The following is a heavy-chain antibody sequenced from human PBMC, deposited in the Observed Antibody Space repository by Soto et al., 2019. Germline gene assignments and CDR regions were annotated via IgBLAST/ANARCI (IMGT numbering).Heavy chain of an antibody. CDR3: ANDPYYYASEN. D-gene: IGHD3-10*01. CDR1: GFTFSDYY. Sequence: QVQLVESGGGLVKAGGSLRLSCAASGFTFSDYYMTWIRQPPGKGLEWVSYISGSGTTIYYADSVKGRFTVSRDNARNSLYLQMNSLRAEDTACYYCANDPYYYASENWGQGTLVTVSS. CDR2: ISGSGTTI. J-gene: IGHJ4*02. V-gene: IGHV3-11*01.